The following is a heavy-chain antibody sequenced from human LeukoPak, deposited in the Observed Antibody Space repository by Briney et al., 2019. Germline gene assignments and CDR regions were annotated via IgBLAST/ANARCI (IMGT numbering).Heavy chain of an antibody. CDR3: AKVNYYQPYF. D-gene: IGHD2-2*01. V-gene: IGHV3-23*01. J-gene: IGHJ4*02. CDR2: IDVTTGGS. Sequence: AGGSLRLSCAASGFTLSSYAMSWVRQAPGKGLEWVSTIDVTTGGSYYTDSVKGRFTISRGTFQNTLYLQLNSLRVDDTAVYYCAKVNYYQPYFWGQGTLVTVSS. CDR1: GFTLSSYA.